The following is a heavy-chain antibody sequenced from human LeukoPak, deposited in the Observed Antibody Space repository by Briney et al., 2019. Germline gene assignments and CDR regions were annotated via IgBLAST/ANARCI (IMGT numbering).Heavy chain of an antibody. J-gene: IGHJ4*02. CDR2: IYYIGTT. D-gene: IGHD3-22*01. CDR3: ARAGVSSDYWSL. V-gene: IGHV4-59*01. CDR1: GVSISSYN. Sequence: PSENLSLTCTVSGVSISSYNWSWIRPPPGQGLEWIGYIYYIGTTNYNPYLKSRVTISVDTSKSQFSLKLTSLTAADTAVYYCARAGVSSDYWSLWGQGTLVTVSS.